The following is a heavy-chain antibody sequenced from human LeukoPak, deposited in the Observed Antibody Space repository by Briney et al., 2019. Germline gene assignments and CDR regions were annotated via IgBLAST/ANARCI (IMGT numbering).Heavy chain of an antibody. Sequence: GESLKISCKGSGYSFTSYWIGWVRQMPGKGLEWMGIIYPGDSDTTYSPSFQGQVTISADKSISTAYLQWSSLKASDTAMYYCARHASYVVVPAASNYYYYYMDVWGKGTTVTVSS. CDR2: IYPGDSDT. CDR3: ARHASYVVVPAASNYYYYYMDV. J-gene: IGHJ6*03. CDR1: GYSFTSYW. D-gene: IGHD2-2*01. V-gene: IGHV5-51*01.